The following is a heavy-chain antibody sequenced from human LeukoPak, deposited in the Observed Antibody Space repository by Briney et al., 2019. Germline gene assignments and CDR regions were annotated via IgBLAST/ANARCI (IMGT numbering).Heavy chain of an antibody. CDR2: IYPGDSDT. CDR1: GYSFTSYW. CDR3: ARHYMEYSSGWYALDEYYYYYMDV. D-gene: IGHD6-19*01. Sequence: GESLKISCKGSGYSFTSYWIGWVRQMPGKGLEWMGIIYPGDSDTRYSPSFQGQVTISADKSISTAYLQWSSLKASDTAMYYCARHYMEYSSGWYALDEYYYYYMDVWGKGTTVTVSS. V-gene: IGHV5-51*01. J-gene: IGHJ6*03.